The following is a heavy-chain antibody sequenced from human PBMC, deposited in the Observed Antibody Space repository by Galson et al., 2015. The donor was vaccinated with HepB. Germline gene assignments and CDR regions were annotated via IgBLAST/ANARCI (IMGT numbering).Heavy chain of an antibody. CDR2: ISYDGSNK. V-gene: IGHV3-30*18. J-gene: IGHJ6*02. CDR1: GFTFSSYW. D-gene: IGHD5-12*01. CDR3: AKVRGGYYYYGMDV. Sequence: SLRLSCAASGFTFSSYWMHWVRQAPGKGLEWVAVISYDGSNKYYADSVKGRFTISRDNSKNTLYLQMNSLRAEDTAVYYCAKVRGGYYYYGMDVWGQGTTVTVSS.